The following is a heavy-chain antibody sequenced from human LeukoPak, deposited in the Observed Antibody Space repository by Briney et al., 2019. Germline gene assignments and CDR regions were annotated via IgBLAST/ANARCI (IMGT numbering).Heavy chain of an antibody. D-gene: IGHD2-2*01. CDR3: AREPLYCSSTSCIDAFDI. CDR2: IYYSGST. V-gene: IGHV4-59*01. J-gene: IGHJ3*02. Sequence: SETLSLTCTVSGGSISSYYWSWIRQPPEKGLEWIGYIYYSGSTIYNPSLKSRVTISVDTSKNQFSLKLSSVTAADTAVYYCAREPLYCSSTSCIDAFDIWGQGTMVTVSS. CDR1: GGSISSYY.